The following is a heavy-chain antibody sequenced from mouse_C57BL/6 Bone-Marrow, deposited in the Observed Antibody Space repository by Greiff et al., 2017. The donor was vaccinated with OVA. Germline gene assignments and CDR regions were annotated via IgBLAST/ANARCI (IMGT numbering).Heavy chain of an antibody. CDR1: GYTFTSYW. CDR3: ANYSPGC. V-gene: IGHV1-50*01. Sequence: QVQLQQPGAELVKPGASVKLSCKASGYTFTSYWMQWVKQRPGQGLEWIGEIDPSDSSTNYNQKFKGKATLTVDTSSSTAYMQLSSLTSEDSAVYYCANYSPGCWGKGTTLTVSS. CDR2: IDPSDSST. D-gene: IGHD2-12*01. J-gene: IGHJ2*01.